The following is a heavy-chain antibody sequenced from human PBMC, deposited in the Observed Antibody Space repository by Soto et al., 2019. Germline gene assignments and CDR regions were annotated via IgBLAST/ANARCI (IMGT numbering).Heavy chain of an antibody. D-gene: IGHD2-2*01. V-gene: IGHV2-70*11. CDR3: ARIASTSCLEDY. CDR1: GFSLSTSGMC. J-gene: IGHJ4*02. Sequence: SGPTLVNPTQTLTLTCTFSGFSLSTSGMCVSWIRQPPGKALEWLARIDWDDDKYYSTSLKTRLTISKDTSKNQVVLTMTNMDPVDTATYYCARIASTSCLEDYRGQGTLVTGSS. CDR2: IDWDDDK.